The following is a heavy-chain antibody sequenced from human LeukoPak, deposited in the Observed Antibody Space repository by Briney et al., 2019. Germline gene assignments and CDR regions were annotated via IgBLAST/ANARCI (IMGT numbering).Heavy chain of an antibody. CDR2: IKQDGSEK. D-gene: IGHD6-19*01. V-gene: IGHV3-7*05. Sequence: GGSLRLSCAASGFIFSNSWMSWVRQAPGKGLEWVANIKQDGSEKYYVDSVKGRFTISRDNSKNTLYLQMNSLRDEDTALYYCAKAGIGVVGYFDYWGQGTLVTVSS. J-gene: IGHJ4*02. CDR1: GFIFSNSW. CDR3: AKAGIGVVGYFDY.